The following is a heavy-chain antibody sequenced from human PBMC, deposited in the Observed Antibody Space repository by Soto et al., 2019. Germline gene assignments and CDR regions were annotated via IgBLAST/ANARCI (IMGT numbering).Heavy chain of an antibody. CDR3: ARESSSSCHDY. V-gene: IGHV1-18*01. CDR2: ISAYNGNT. CDR1: GYTFTSYG. D-gene: IGHD6-13*01. J-gene: IGHJ4*02. Sequence: QVQLVQSGAEVKKPGASVKVSCKASGYTFTSYGISWVRQAPGQGLEWMGWISAYNGNTNYAQKLQGRVTMATDTPTSTAYMELRSLRSDVTAVYYCARESSSSCHDYWGQGTLVTVSS.